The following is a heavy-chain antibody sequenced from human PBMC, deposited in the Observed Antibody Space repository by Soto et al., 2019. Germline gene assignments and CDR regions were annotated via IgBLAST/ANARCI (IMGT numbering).Heavy chain of an antibody. D-gene: IGHD3-3*01. Sequence: SETLSLTCAVYGGSFSGYYWSWIRQPPGKGLEWIGEINHSGSTNYNPSLKSRVTISVDTSKNQFSLKLSSVTAADTAVYYCARGRPTIFGVVIIRRWFDPWGQGTLVTVSS. CDR2: INHSGST. J-gene: IGHJ5*02. CDR3: ARGRPTIFGVVIIRRWFDP. V-gene: IGHV4-34*01. CDR1: GGSFSGYY.